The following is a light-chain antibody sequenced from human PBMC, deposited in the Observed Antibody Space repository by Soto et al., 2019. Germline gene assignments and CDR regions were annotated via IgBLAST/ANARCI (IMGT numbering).Light chain of an antibody. V-gene: IGLV1-47*01. CDR2: RNN. CDR3: AGWDDSLSGQV. J-gene: IGLJ1*01. CDR1: RSNIGSNY. Sequence: QSVLTHPPSSSGTPGQRVTISCSGSRSNIGSNYVYWYQQLPGTAPKLLIYRNNQRPSGVPDRFSGSKSGTSASLAISGLRPEDEADYYCAGWDDSLSGQVFGTGTKVTVL.